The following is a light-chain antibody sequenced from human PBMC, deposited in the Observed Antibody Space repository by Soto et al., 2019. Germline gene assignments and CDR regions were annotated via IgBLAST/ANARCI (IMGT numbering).Light chain of an antibody. CDR1: SSDVGGYNY. CDR3: SSYTSSTAYV. J-gene: IGLJ1*01. V-gene: IGLV2-14*01. Sequence: QSALTHPASVSWSPGQSITISCTGTSSDVGGYNYVSWYQLHPGKAPKLILYEVTNRPSGVSDRFSGSKSGSTASLTISGLQAEDEADYYCSSYTSSTAYVFGTGTKVTVL. CDR2: EVT.